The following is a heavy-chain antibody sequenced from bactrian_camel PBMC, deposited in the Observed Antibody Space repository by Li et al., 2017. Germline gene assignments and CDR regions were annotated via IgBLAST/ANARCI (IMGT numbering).Heavy chain of an antibody. Sequence: HVQLVESGGGSVQAGGSLRLSCAASGYTYSSYCMGWFRQAAGKEREGVAAIDSDGSTSYADSVKGRFTISQDNAKNTLYLQMNSLKPEDTAMYYCAADRTIIGTIVAGLVPTFGHRGQGTQVTVS. CDR3: AADRTIIGTIVAGLVPTFGH. J-gene: IGHJ6*01. CDR1: GYTYSSYC. D-gene: IGHD6*01. CDR2: IDSDGST. V-gene: IGHV3S26*01.